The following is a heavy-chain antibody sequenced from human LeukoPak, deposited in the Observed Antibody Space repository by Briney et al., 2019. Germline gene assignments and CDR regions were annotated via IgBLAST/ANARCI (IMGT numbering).Heavy chain of an antibody. Sequence: GGSLRLSCAASGFTVSSNYMSWVRQAPGKGLEWVSVIYSGGSTYYADSVKGRFTIFRDNSKNTLYLQMNSLRAEDTAVYYCAKDPLWSGYDNWFDPWGQGTLVTVSS. J-gene: IGHJ5*02. V-gene: IGHV3-53*01. CDR1: GFTVSSNY. D-gene: IGHD3-3*01. CDR2: IYSGGST. CDR3: AKDPLWSGYDNWFDP.